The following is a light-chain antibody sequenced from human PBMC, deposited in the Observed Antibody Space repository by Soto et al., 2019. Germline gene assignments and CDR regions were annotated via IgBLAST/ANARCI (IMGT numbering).Light chain of an antibody. Sequence: EIVLTQSPGTLYLSPGERASLSCRASQSVGSSYLAWYQQNPGRAPRLLIYGASRRATGIPDRFRGSGSGTDFPLTISRLEPKDFAMYYYQQIDRSPWTYGQGTKVENK. CDR3: QQIDRSPWT. CDR2: GAS. J-gene: IGKJ1*01. V-gene: IGKV3-20*01. CDR1: QSVGSSY.